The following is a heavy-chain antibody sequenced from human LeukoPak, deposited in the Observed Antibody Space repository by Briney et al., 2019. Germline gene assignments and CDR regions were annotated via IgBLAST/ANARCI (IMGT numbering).Heavy chain of an antibody. CDR2: IYYSGNT. Sequence: PSETLSLTCTVSGGSISTYYWSRIRQPPGKGLEWIGYIYYSGNTNYNPSLKSRVAVSVDTSKNQFSLKLSSVTAADTALYYCARGGYSYGFEYWGQGTLVTVSS. V-gene: IGHV4-59*01. D-gene: IGHD5-18*01. CDR1: GGSISTYY. CDR3: ARGGYSYGFEY. J-gene: IGHJ4*02.